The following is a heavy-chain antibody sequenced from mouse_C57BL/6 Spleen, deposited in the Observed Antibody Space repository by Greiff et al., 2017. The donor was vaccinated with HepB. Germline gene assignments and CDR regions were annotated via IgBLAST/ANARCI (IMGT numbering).Heavy chain of an antibody. CDR1: GYTFTSYW. V-gene: IGHV1-64*01. CDR3: ARGPSSSAWFAY. CDR2: IHPNSGST. J-gene: IGHJ3*01. D-gene: IGHD1-1*01. Sequence: VQLKQSGAELVKPGASVKLSCKASGYTFTSYWMHWVKQRPGQGLEWIGMIHPNSGSTNYNEKFKSKATLTVDKSSSTAYMQLSSLTSEDSAVYYCARGPSSSAWFAYWGQGTLVTVSA.